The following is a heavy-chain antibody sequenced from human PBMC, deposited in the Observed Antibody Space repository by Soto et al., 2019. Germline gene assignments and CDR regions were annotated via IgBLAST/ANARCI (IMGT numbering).Heavy chain of an antibody. Sequence: QVQLQESGPGLVKPSGTLSLTCAVSGGSTSSSNWWSWVRQPPGKGLEWIAEIYQSGSTYYNPSLKGGVTISLDKSKGQFSLKLSSVTAADTAVYYCARAAGKGDDFDYWGQGTLVTVSP. V-gene: IGHV4-4*02. CDR3: ARAAGKGDDFDY. CDR2: IYQSGST. CDR1: GGSTSSSNW. D-gene: IGHD6-19*01. J-gene: IGHJ4*02.